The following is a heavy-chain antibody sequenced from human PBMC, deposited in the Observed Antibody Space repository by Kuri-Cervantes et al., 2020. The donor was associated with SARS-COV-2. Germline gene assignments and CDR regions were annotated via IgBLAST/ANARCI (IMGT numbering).Heavy chain of an antibody. CDR1: GFTFSSYA. CDR3: AKLGIVRIVVVISEYYFDY. J-gene: IGHJ4*02. V-gene: IGHV3-23*01. D-gene: IGHD3-22*01. Sequence: GESLKISCAASGFTFSSYAMSWVRQAPGKGLEWVSAISGSGGSTYYADSVKGRFTISRDNSKNTLYLQMNSLRAEDTAVYYCAKLGIVRIVVVISEYYFDYWGQGTLVTVS. CDR2: ISGSGGST.